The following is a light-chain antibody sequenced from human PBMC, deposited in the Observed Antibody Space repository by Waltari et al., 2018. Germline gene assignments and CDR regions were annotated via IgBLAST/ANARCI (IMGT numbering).Light chain of an antibody. Sequence: EIVLTQSPATLSFSPGEGATLSCRASQSVGRFLAWYQQKPGQAPRLLIYDASNRATGIPARFSASGSGTDFTLTLSSLEPEDFAVYYCQHRSSWPYSFGQGTKLEIK. J-gene: IGKJ2*03. CDR3: QHRSSWPYS. CDR1: QSVGRF. CDR2: DAS. V-gene: IGKV3-11*01.